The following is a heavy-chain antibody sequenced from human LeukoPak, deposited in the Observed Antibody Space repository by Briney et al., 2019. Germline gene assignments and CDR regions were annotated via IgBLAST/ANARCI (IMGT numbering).Heavy chain of an antibody. CDR3: ARELEYCSSTSCQT. J-gene: IGHJ4*02. CDR1: GGTFSSYA. D-gene: IGHD2-2*01. CDR2: IIPIFGTA. Sequence: GASVKVSCKASGGTFSSYAISWARQAPGQGLEWMGGIIPIFGTANYAQKFQGRVTITADESTSTAYMELSSLRSEDTAVYYCARELEYCSSTSCQTWGQGTLVTVSS. V-gene: IGHV1-69*13.